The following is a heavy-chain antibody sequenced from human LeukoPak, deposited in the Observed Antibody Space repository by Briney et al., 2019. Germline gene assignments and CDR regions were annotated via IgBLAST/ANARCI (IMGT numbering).Heavy chain of an antibody. CDR3: ARIAVAGLNFDF. Sequence: GGSLRLSCAASGFTFISFPMSWVRQAPGKGLEWVSVIYSGGSTYNADSVKGRFTISRDSSKNTLYLQMNSLRAEDTAVYYCARIAVAGLNFDFWGQGTLVTVSS. D-gene: IGHD6-19*01. CDR2: IYSGGST. J-gene: IGHJ4*02. CDR1: GFTFISFP. V-gene: IGHV3-66*01.